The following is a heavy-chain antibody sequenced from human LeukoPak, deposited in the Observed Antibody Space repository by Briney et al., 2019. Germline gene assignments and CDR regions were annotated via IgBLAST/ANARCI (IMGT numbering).Heavy chain of an antibody. CDR2: INHSGSN. Sequence: SETLSLTCAVHGGSFSGYYWSWIRPPPGKGLEWIGEINHSGSNNYNPSLKSRVPIPVETSKNQFSLKLSSVTAADTAVYYCARGPFCSSTSCYRRRVGRGFDYWGQGTLVTVSS. J-gene: IGHJ4*02. CDR1: GGSFSGYY. CDR3: ARGPFCSSTSCYRRRVGRGFDY. D-gene: IGHD2-2*02. V-gene: IGHV4-34*01.